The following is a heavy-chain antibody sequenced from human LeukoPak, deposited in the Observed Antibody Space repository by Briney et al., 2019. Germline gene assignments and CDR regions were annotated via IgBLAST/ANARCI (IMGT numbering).Heavy chain of an antibody. CDR3: ARDSSGWYDH. CDR1: GFTFTNYA. CDR2: IYAGGPT. J-gene: IGHJ5*02. Sequence: PGGTLRLSCALSGFTFTNYAMTWVRQAPGRGLEGVSDIYAGGPTYYADSVSGRFTISRDNSKHTLYLQMNSLRDEDTAVYYCARDSSGWYDHWGQGTLVTVSS. V-gene: IGHV3-53*01. D-gene: IGHD6-19*01.